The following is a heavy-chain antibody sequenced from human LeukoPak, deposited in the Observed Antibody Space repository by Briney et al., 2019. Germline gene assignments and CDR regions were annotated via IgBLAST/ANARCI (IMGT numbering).Heavy chain of an antibody. Sequence: SETLSLTCAVYGGSFSGYYWSWIRQPPGKGLEWIGEINHSGSTNYNPSLKSRVTISVDTSKNQFSLKLSSVTAADTAVYYCARQQSRSGWSFDYWGQGTLVTVSS. D-gene: IGHD6-19*01. V-gene: IGHV4-34*01. CDR2: INHSGST. CDR3: ARQQSRSGWSFDY. J-gene: IGHJ4*02. CDR1: GGSFSGYY.